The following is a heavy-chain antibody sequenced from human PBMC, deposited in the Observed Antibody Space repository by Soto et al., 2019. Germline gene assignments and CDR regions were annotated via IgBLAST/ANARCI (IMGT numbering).Heavy chain of an antibody. J-gene: IGHJ4*02. CDR3: AIDLQTSSGWYYLPGY. Sequence: ASVKVSCKASGYTFTSYYMHWVRQAPGQGLEWMGIINPSGGSTSYAQKFQGRVTMTRDTSTSTVYMELSSLRSEDTAVYYCAIDLQTSSGWYYLPGYWGQGTLVTVSS. D-gene: IGHD6-19*01. CDR1: GYTFTSYY. CDR2: INPSGGST. V-gene: IGHV1-46*01.